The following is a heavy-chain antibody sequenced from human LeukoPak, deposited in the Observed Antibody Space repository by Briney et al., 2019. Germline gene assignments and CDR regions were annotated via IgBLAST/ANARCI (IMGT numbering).Heavy chain of an antibody. Sequence: ASVNVSCKASGYTFTSYGISWVRQAPGQGLEWMGWISAYNGNTNYAQKLQGRVTMITDTSTSTAYMELRSLRSDDTAVYYCARDQGGYSGYDWENFGYWGQGTLVTVSS. J-gene: IGHJ4*02. D-gene: IGHD5-12*01. CDR2: ISAYNGNT. CDR1: GYTFTSYG. CDR3: ARDQGGYSGYDWENFGY. V-gene: IGHV1-18*01.